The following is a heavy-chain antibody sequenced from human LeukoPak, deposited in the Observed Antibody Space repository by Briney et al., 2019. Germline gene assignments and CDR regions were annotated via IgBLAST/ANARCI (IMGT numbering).Heavy chain of an antibody. J-gene: IGHJ6*03. CDR1: GGTFSSYA. V-gene: IGHV1-69*13. D-gene: IGHD2-2*01. CDR2: IIPIFGTA. CDR3: ARGRLGYCSSTSCYPPYYYMDV. Sequence: ASVKVSCKASGGTFSSYAISWVRQAPGQGLEWMGGIIPIFGTANYAQKFQGRVTITADESTSTAYMELSSLRSEDTAVYYCARGRLGYCSSTSCYPPYYYMDVWGKGTTITVSS.